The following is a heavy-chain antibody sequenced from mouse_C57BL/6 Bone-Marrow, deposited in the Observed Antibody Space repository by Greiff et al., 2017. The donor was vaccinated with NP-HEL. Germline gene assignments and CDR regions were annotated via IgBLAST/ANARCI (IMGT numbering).Heavy chain of an antibody. CDR1: GFTFSSYG. V-gene: IGHV5-6*01. Sequence: EVQVVESGGDLVKPGGSLKLSCAASGFTFSSYGMSWVRQTPDKRLEWVATISSGGSYTYYLDNVKGRFTLTRDNAKNTLYLQMRSLKSEDTALSYCARNTDYDYAWYFAVWGTGTTVTVSS. J-gene: IGHJ1*03. CDR3: ARNTDYDYAWYFAV. D-gene: IGHD2-4*01. CDR2: ISSGGSYT.